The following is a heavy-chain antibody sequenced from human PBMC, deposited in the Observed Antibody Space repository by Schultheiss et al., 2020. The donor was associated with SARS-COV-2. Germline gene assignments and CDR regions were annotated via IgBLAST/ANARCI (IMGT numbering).Heavy chain of an antibody. J-gene: IGHJ6*02. Sequence: GGSLRLSCAASGFTFSSYGMHWVRQAPGKGLEWVAVISYDGSNKYYADSVKGRFTISRDNSKNTLYLQMNSLRAEDTAVYYCAKDRRYGDYWYYYGMDVLGQGATVTVSS. D-gene: IGHD4-17*01. CDR2: ISYDGSNK. V-gene: IGHV3-30*18. CDR1: GFTFSSYG. CDR3: AKDRRYGDYWYYYGMDV.